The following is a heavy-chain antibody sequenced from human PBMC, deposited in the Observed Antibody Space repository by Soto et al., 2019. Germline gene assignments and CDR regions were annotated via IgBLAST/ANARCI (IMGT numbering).Heavy chain of an antibody. D-gene: IGHD5-12*01. Sequence: LSLTCTVSGGSVSSGSYYWSWIRQPPGKGLEWIGYIYYSGSTNYNPSLKSRVTISVDTSKNQFSLKLSSVTAADTAVYYCARVTVATILFDYWGQGTLVTVSS. CDR2: IYYSGST. CDR3: ARVTVATILFDY. J-gene: IGHJ4*02. CDR1: GGSVSSGSYY. V-gene: IGHV4-61*01.